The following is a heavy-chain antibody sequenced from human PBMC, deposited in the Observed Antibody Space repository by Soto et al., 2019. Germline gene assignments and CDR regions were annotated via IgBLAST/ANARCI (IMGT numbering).Heavy chain of an antibody. CDR1: GFTFSSYG. Sequence: GGSLRLSCAASGFTFSSYGMHWVRQAPGKGLEWVAVISYDGGTTDYAAPVKGRFTISRDDSKHTLYLQMNSLKTEDTAVYYCATALARWPPGSWGQGTXVTVSS. D-gene: IGHD2-15*01. CDR2: ISYDGGTT. J-gene: IGHJ5*02. CDR3: ATALARWPPGS. V-gene: IGHV3-15*01.